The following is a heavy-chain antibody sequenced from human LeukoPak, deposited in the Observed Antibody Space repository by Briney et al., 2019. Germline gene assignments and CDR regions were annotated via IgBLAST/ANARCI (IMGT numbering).Heavy chain of an antibody. D-gene: IGHD2-2*01. J-gene: IGHJ4*02. CDR2: INPNSGGT. V-gene: IGHV1-2*02. CDR1: GYTFTGYY. Sequence: ASVKVSCKASGYTFTGYYMHWVRQAPGQGLEWMGWINPNSGGTNYAQKFQGRVTMTRDTSISTAYMELSRLRSDDTAVYYCARLSRSGYCSSTSCYGDYWGQGTLVTVSS. CDR3: ARLSRSGYCSSTSCYGDY.